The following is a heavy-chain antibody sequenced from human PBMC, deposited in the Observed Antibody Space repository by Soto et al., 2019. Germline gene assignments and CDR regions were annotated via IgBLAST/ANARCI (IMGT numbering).Heavy chain of an antibody. J-gene: IGHJ3*01. CDR3: ARFFGRAAWLVGAFDR. D-gene: IGHD3-9*01. CDR1: GGTFSSYA. CDR2: IIPIFGTA. Sequence: QVQLVQSGAEVKKPGSSVKVSCKASGGTFSSYAISWVRQAPGQGLEWMGGIIPIFGTANYAQKFQGRVTITADESASRAYMELSSLRSDDMAGYYCARFFGRAAWLVGAFDRWGQGTKVTGS. V-gene: IGHV1-69*01.